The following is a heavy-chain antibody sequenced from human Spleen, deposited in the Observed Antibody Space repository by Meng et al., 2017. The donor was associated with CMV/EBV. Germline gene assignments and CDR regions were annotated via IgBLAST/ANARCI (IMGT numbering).Heavy chain of an antibody. V-gene: IGHV3-53*01. D-gene: IGHD2-21*01. CDR1: GFSVSSSY. J-gene: IGHJ4*02. Sequence: GESLKISCAASGFSVSSSYMSWVRQAPGKGLEWISVIYGGGRTNYADSVEGRFIISRDNSKNTLYLQMNSLRAEDTAVYYCAKDQSSVVVSYFDYWGQGTLVTVSS. CDR2: IYGGGRT. CDR3: AKDQSSVVVSYFDY.